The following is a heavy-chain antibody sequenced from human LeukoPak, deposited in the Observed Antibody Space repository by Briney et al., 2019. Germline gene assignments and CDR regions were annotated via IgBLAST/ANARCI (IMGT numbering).Heavy chain of an antibody. D-gene: IGHD6-13*01. J-gene: IGHJ3*02. CDR3: AKGSAAAGTIYTFDI. Sequence: GRSLRLSCAASGFTFSSYAMSWVRQAPGKGLEWVSAISGSGGSIYYADSVKGRFTISRDNSKNTLYVQMNSLRVEDTAVYYCAKGSAAAGTIYTFDIWGQGTMLTVSS. CDR2: ISGSGGSI. CDR1: GFTFSSYA. V-gene: IGHV3-23*01.